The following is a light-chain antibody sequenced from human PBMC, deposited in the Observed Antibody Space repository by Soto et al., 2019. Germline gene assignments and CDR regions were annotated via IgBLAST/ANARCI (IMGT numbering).Light chain of an antibody. J-gene: IGKJ1*01. CDR2: GAS. V-gene: IGKV3-20*01. CDR1: QSVSSSY. Sequence: EIVLTQAPGTLSFSPGERATLPCRASQSVSSSYLAWYQQKPGQAPRLLIFGASNRATGIPDRFSGSGSGTDFTLTISRLEPEDFAVYYCQQYGSSPTFGQGTKVDIK. CDR3: QQYGSSPT.